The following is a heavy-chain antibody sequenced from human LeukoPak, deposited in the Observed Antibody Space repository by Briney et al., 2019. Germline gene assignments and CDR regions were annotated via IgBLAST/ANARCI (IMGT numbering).Heavy chain of an antibody. V-gene: IGHV4-39*07. Sequence: PSETLSLTCNVSGGSISSSSYYWGWIRQPPGKGLEWIGSIYYSGSTYYNPSLKSRVTISVDTSKNQFSLKLSSVTAADTAVYYCARVVRYGYSSSSGPLFDYWGQGTLVTVSS. J-gene: IGHJ4*02. CDR2: IYYSGST. D-gene: IGHD6-6*01. CDR3: ARVVRYGYSSSSGPLFDY. CDR1: GGSISSSSYY.